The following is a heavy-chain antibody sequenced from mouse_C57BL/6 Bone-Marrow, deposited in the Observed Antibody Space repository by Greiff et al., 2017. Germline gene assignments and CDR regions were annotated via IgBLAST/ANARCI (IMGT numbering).Heavy chain of an antibody. D-gene: IGHD2-2*01. CDR3: ARSRWLPYAY. Sequence: QVQLQQSGAELARPGASVKLSCKASGYTFTSYGISWVKQRTGQGLAWIGEISPRSGNTYYNEKFKGKATLTADKSSSTAYMELRSLTSEDSAVYFCARSRWLPYAYWGQGTLVTVSA. CDR2: ISPRSGNT. J-gene: IGHJ3*01. CDR1: GYTFTSYG. V-gene: IGHV1-81*01.